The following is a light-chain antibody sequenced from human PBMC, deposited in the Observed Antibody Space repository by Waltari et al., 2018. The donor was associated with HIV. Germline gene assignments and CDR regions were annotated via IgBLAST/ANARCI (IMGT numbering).Light chain of an antibody. CDR1: SSNIGLYH. CDR2: RDN. Sequence: QSVLTQPPSASGTPGQRVTISCSGGSSNIGLYHVYWYQQFPGTAPKLLIYRDNQRPPGVPDRFSGSKSGTSASLVSGGLRSEDEADYYCAAWDDRLSGLFGGGTKVTVL. CDR3: AAWDDRLSGL. J-gene: IGLJ2*01. V-gene: IGLV1-47*01.